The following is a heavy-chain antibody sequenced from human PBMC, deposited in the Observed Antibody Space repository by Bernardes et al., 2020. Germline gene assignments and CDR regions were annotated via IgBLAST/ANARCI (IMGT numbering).Heavy chain of an antibody. J-gene: IGHJ5*02. V-gene: IGHV1-18*01. CDR1: GYTFTSYG. D-gene: IGHD2-2*01. CDR2: ISAYNGNT. CDR3: ARDPGAEVPAAMRGWFDP. Sequence: ASVKVSCKASGYTFTSYGISWVRQAPGQGLEWMGWISAYNGNTNYAQKLQGRVTMTTDTSTSTAYMELRSLRSDDTAVYYCARDPGAEVPAAMRGWFDPWGQGTLVTVSS.